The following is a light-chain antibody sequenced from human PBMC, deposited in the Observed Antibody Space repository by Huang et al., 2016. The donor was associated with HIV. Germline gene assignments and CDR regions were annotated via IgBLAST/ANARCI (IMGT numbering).Light chain of an antibody. CDR2: DAS. Sequence: EIVLTQSPATLSLSPGERATISCRASQRVSSHLAWYQQRRGQAPRLVIYDASTRATGIPARFSGSGSGTDFTLTISSLEPEDFAVYYCQQSSRWPPVTFGQGTRLEI. J-gene: IGKJ5*01. V-gene: IGKV3-11*01. CDR3: QQSSRWPPVT. CDR1: QRVSSH.